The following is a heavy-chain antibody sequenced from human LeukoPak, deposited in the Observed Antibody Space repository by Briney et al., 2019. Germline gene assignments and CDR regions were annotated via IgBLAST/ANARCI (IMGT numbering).Heavy chain of an antibody. V-gene: IGHV3-30*02. D-gene: IGHD4-11*01. Sequence: PGGSLRLSCAASGFNFRSYGIHWVRQAPGMGLEWVAFVRYDGYNKYYGDFVKGRFTISRDNSKNTLYLQMDSLRAEDTAVYYCAKGYSDYFDYWGQGALVTVSS. CDR2: VRYDGYNK. CDR1: GFNFRSYG. J-gene: IGHJ4*02. CDR3: AKGYSDYFDY.